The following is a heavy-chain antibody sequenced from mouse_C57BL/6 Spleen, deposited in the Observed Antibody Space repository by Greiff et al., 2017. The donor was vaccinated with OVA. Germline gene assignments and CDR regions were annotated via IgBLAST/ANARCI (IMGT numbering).Heavy chain of an antibody. CDR3: ARYGDYDPYYYAMDY. CDR1: GYTFTDYY. CDR2: INPNNGGT. D-gene: IGHD2-4*01. Sequence: EVQLQQSGPELVKPGASVKISCKASGYTFTDYYMNWVKQSHGKSLEWIGDINPNNGGTSYNQKFKGKATLTVDKSSSTAYMELRSLTSEDSAVYYCARYGDYDPYYYAMDYWGQGTSVTVSS. J-gene: IGHJ4*01. V-gene: IGHV1-26*01.